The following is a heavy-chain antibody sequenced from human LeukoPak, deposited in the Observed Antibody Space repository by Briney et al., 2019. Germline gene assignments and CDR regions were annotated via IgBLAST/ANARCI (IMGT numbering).Heavy chain of an antibody. D-gene: IGHD6-13*01. CDR2: IYYSGST. Sequence: PSETLSLTCTVSGGSISSYYWSWIRQPPGKGLEWIGYIYYSGSTNYNPSLKSRVTISVDTSKNQFSLKLSSVTAADTAVYYCARTMYSSSWYGPHYMDVWGKGTTVTVSS. V-gene: IGHV4-59*01. CDR1: GGSISSYY. CDR3: ARTMYSSSWYGPHYMDV. J-gene: IGHJ6*03.